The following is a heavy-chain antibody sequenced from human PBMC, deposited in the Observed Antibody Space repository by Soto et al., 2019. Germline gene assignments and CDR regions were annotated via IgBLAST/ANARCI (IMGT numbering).Heavy chain of an antibody. V-gene: IGHV1-46*04. D-gene: IGHD1-26*01. CDR2: IDPGSGNI. CDR1: GYRFTTYH. Sequence: ASVKVSCKASGYRFTTYHINWVRQAPGQGPQWVGTIDPGSGNIDYAQKLKGRVTLTRDTSTSTLYMELSSLISGDTAVYYCVREHSPGLFDYWGQGTLVTVSS. J-gene: IGHJ4*02. CDR3: VREHSPGLFDY.